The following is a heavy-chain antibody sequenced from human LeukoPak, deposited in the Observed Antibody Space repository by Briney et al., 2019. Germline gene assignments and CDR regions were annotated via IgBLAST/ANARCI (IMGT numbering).Heavy chain of an antibody. V-gene: IGHV3-7*01. D-gene: IGHD3-3*01. CDR3: AKLLGSATSYDF. CDR2: INPDGSTR. CDR1: GFTFSASW. J-gene: IGHJ4*02. Sequence: TGGSLRLSCVTSGFTFSASWMSWVRQAPGKGLEWVASINPDGSTRHHVDSVKGRFTISRDNAKKSLSLQMGALRAEDTAVYFCAKLLGSATSYDFWGLGTLVIVSS.